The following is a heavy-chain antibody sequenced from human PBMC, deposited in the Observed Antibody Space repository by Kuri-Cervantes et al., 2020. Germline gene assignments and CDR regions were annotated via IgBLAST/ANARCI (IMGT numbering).Heavy chain of an antibody. D-gene: IGHD2-2*02. CDR3: ARSEAIPAGVGDWFDP. Sequence: GSLRLSCTVSGVSVSTGTYYWNWIRQPPGKGLEWIGQFYYSGKTKYNPSLKSRVTILVSTSKNQLSLKLSSVTAVDTAVYYCARSEAIPAGVGDWFDPWGQGILVTVSS. V-gene: IGHV4-61*01. CDR2: FYYSGKT. J-gene: IGHJ5*02. CDR1: GVSVSTGTYY.